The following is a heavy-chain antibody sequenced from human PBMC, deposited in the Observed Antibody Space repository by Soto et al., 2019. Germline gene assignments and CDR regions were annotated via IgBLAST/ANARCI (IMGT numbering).Heavy chain of an antibody. J-gene: IGHJ4*02. CDR3: AKDRGGSGWRFDY. D-gene: IGHD6-19*01. V-gene: IGHV3-23*01. CDR2: ITASGGST. Sequence: SWISKNPGKGLEWVSAITASGGSTYYADSVKGRLTISRDNSKNTLYLQMNSLRAEDTAVYYCAKDRGGSGWRFDYWGQGTLV.